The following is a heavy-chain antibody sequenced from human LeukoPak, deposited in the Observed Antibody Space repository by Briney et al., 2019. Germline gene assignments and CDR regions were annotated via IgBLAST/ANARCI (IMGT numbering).Heavy chain of an antibody. CDR2: MNPNSGNT. CDR3: ARVDDYFTLGYSYYYMDV. Sequence: EASVKVSCKASGYTFTGYYMHWVRQATGQGLEWMGWMNPNSGNTGYAQRFQGRVTMTTDTSTNTAYMELRSLRSDDTAVYYCARVDDYFTLGYSYYYMDVWGKGTTVTVSS. V-gene: IGHV1-8*02. J-gene: IGHJ6*03. CDR1: GYTFTGYY. D-gene: IGHD2/OR15-2a*01.